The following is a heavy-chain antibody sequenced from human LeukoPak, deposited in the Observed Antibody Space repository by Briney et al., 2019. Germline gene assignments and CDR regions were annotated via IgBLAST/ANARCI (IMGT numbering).Heavy chain of an antibody. CDR3: ALRRAGSGFDY. CDR2: ISGSGGST. D-gene: IGHD1-14*01. CDR1: GFTFSSYA. J-gene: IGHJ4*02. V-gene: IGHV3-23*01. Sequence: PGGSLRLSCAASGFTFSSYAISWLRQAPGKGLEWVSAISGSGGSTYYADSVKGRFTISRDNSKNTLYLQMNSLRAEDTAVYYCALRRAGSGFDYWGQGTLVTVSS.